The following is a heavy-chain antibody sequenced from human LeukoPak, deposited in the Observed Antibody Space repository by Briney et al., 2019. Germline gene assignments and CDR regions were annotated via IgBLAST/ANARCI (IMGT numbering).Heavy chain of an antibody. V-gene: IGHV4-59*01. CDR2: IYNSGSA. D-gene: IGHD6-19*01. CDR3: ARAPVTGHWYFDV. CDR1: GGSITTYH. Sequence: SETLSLTCSVSGGSITTYHWSWLRRPPGKGLEWIAYIYNSGSANYKPSLKSRLTISVDTSKNHFSLKLNSVTAADTAVYYCARAPVTGHWYFDVWGRGTLVTVSS. J-gene: IGHJ2*01.